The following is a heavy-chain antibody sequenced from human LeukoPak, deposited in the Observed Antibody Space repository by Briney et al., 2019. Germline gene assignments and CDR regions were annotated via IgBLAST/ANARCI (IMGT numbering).Heavy chain of an antibody. CDR2: INHSGST. J-gene: IGHJ6*03. D-gene: IGHD3-22*01. CDR1: GESFSAYY. V-gene: IGHV4-34*01. CDR3: ARFPMVAVAYRYYYMDV. Sequence: SETLSLTCAVYGESFSAYYWTWIRQPPGKGLECIVEINHSGSTNYNPSLKSRVTMSVDTSKNQFSLKLSSVTAADTAVYYCARFPMVAVAYRYYYMDVWGKGTTVTVSS.